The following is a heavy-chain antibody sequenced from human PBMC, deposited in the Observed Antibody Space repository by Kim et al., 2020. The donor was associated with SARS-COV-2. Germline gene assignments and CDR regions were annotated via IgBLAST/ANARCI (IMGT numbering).Heavy chain of an antibody. CDR1: GLTFSSYT. J-gene: IGHJ4*02. Sequence: GGSLRLSCAASGLTFSSYTLHWVRQAPGKGLEWVAVISYDGNNIYYADSVKGRFTISRDNSKSTLYLQMNSLNTEDTAVYYCEAITGSGSYVGGDYWGQGTLVTVSS. CDR3: EAITGSGSYVGGDY. V-gene: IGHV3-30-3*01. CDR2: ISYDGNNI. D-gene: IGHD6-19*01.